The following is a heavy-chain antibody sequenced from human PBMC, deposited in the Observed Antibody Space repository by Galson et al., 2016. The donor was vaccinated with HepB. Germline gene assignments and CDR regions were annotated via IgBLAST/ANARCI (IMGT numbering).Heavy chain of an antibody. Sequence: SLRLSCAASGFTFSSYGMHRVRQAPGKGLEWVAVIWYDGSNKYYADSVKGRFTISRDNSKNTLYLQMNSLRAEDTAVYYCARGGFKEYYDSSGYYLDYWGQGTLVTVSS. D-gene: IGHD3-22*01. J-gene: IGHJ4*02. CDR1: GFTFSSYG. CDR3: ARGGFKEYYDSSGYYLDY. CDR2: IWYDGSNK. V-gene: IGHV3-33*01.